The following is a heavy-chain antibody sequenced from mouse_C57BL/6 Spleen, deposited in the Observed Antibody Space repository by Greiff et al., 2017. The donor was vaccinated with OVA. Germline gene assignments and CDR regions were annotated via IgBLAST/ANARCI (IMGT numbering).Heavy chain of an antibody. J-gene: IGHJ3*01. CDR2: INPNNGGT. CDR3: ATYGNGFAY. D-gene: IGHD2-1*01. CDR1: GYTFTDYY. Sequence: VQLQQSGPELVKPGASVKISCKASGYTFTDYYMNWVKQSHGKSLEWIGDINPNNGGTSYNQKFKGKATLTVDKSSSTAYMELRSLTSEDSAVYYCATYGNGFAYWGQGTLVTVSA. V-gene: IGHV1-26*01.